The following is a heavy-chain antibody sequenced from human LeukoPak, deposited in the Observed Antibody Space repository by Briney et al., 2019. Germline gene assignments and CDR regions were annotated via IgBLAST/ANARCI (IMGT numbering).Heavy chain of an antibody. CDR1: GYTFTSYD. CDR3: ARGGTYLPFGY. Sequence: GASVKVSCKASGYTFTSYDINWVRQAPGQGLERMGWMNANSGDTGYAQNFQGRVAMTRNTSISTAYMELSSLRSEDTAIYYCARGGTYLPFGYWGQGTLVTVSS. V-gene: IGHV1-8*01. D-gene: IGHD3-10*01. CDR2: MNANSGDT. J-gene: IGHJ4*02.